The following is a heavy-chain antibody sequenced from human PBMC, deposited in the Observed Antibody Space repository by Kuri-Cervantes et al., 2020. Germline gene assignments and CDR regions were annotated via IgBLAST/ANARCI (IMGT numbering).Heavy chain of an antibody. D-gene: IGHD2-2*01. CDR2: IYYSGST. V-gene: IGHV4-59*01. Sequence: GSLRLSCTVSGGSISSYYWSWIRQPPGKGLEWIGYIYYSGSTNYNPSLKSRVTISVDTSKNQFSLKLSSVTAADTAVYYCARDSLDLGYCSSTSCLYYYYYGMDVWGQGTTVTVSS. J-gene: IGHJ6*02. CDR1: GGSISSYY. CDR3: ARDSLDLGYCSSTSCLYYYYYGMDV.